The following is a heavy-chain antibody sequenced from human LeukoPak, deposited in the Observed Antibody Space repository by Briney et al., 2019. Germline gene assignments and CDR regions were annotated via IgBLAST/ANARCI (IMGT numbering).Heavy chain of an antibody. Sequence: PGRSLRLSCTGSGFTFGDHAMSWVRQAPGKGLEWVGFIRSKAYRGTTEYAASVKGRFTISRDDSASIDYLQMNSLKTEDTAVYYCARGPIQLWIHNAMDVWGQGTTVTVSS. J-gene: IGHJ6*02. CDR2: IRSKAYRGTT. D-gene: IGHD1-1*01. CDR3: ARGPIQLWIHNAMDV. V-gene: IGHV3-49*04. CDR1: GFTFGDHA.